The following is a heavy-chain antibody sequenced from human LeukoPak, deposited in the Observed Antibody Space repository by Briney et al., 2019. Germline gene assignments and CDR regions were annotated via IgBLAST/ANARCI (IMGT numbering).Heavy chain of an antibody. J-gene: IGHJ3*02. D-gene: IGHD6-13*01. Sequence: GRSLRLSCAASGFTFDDYAMHWVRQAPGKGLEWVSGISWNSGSIGYADSVKGRFTISRDNAKNSLYLQMNSLRAEDAALYYCAKDLSYSSTWDAFDIWGQGTMVTVSS. CDR2: ISWNSGSI. CDR3: AKDLSYSSTWDAFDI. CDR1: GFTFDDYA. V-gene: IGHV3-9*01.